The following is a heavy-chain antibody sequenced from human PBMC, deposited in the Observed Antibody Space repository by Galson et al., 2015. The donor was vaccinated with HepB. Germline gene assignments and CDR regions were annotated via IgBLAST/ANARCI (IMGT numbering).Heavy chain of an antibody. Sequence: SVKVSCKASGYTFTSYGISWVRQAPGQGLEWMGWISAYNGNTNYAQKLQGRVTMTTDTSTSTAYMELRSLRSDDTAVYYCARDDYDILTGPRNDAFDIWGQGTMVTVSS. CDR1: GYTFTSYG. CDR2: ISAYNGNT. CDR3: ARDDYDILTGPRNDAFDI. V-gene: IGHV1-18*01. J-gene: IGHJ3*02. D-gene: IGHD3-9*01.